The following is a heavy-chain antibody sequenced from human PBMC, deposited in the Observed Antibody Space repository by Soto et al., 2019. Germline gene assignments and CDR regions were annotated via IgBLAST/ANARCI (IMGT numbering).Heavy chain of an antibody. CDR2: INHSGST. CDR3: ARGLTRDYVWGSYRYYYYGMDV. Sequence: SETQSLTCAVYGGSFSGYYWSWIRQPPGKGLEWIGEINHSGSTNYNPSLKSRVTISVDTSKNQFSLKLSSVTAADTAVYYCARGLTRDYVWGSYRYYYYGMDVWGQGTTVTVSS. CDR1: GGSFSGYY. V-gene: IGHV4-34*01. D-gene: IGHD3-16*02. J-gene: IGHJ6*02.